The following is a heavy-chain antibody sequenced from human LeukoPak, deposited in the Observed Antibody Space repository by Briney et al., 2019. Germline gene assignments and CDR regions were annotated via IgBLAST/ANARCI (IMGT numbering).Heavy chain of an antibody. CDR2: IWYDGSNK. D-gene: IGHD1-26*01. CDR3: ARPTYSGSYYWFDY. CDR1: GFTFSSYG. J-gene: IGHJ4*02. V-gene: IGHV3-33*01. Sequence: GGSLRLSCAASGFTFSSYGMHWVRQAPGKGLEWVAVIWYDGSNKYYADSVKGRFTISRDNSKNTLYLQMNSLRAGDTAVYYCARPTYSGSYYWFDYWGQGTLVTVSS.